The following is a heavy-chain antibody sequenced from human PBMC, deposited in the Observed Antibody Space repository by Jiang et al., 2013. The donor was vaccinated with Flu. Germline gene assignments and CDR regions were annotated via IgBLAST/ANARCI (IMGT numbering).Heavy chain of an antibody. CDR1: GGSFSGYY. CDR3: ARTVTPHYYYYYYMDV. D-gene: IGHD4-23*01. J-gene: IGHJ6*03. CDR2: INHSGST. Sequence: KPSETLSLTCAVYGGSFSGYYWSWIRQPPGKGLEWIGEINHSGSTNYNPSLKSRVTISVDTSKNQFSLKLSSVTAADTAVYYCARTVTPHYYYYYYMDVWGKGTTVTVSS. V-gene: IGHV4-34*01.